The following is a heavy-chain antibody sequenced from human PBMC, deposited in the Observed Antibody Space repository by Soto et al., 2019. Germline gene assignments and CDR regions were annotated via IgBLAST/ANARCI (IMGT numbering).Heavy chain of an antibody. V-gene: IGHV4-61*01. CDR1: GGSVSSGSYY. CDR3: ARALFSGSYGFDY. D-gene: IGHD1-26*01. J-gene: IGHJ4*02. Sequence: PSETLSLTCTVSGGSVSSGSYYWSWIRQPPGKGLEWIGYIYYSGSTNYNPSLKSRVTISVDTSKNQFSLKLSSVTAADTAVYYCARALFSGSYGFDYWGQGTLVPVS. CDR2: IYYSGST.